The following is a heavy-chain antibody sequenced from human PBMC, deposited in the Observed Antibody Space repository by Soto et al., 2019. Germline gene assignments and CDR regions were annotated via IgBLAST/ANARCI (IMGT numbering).Heavy chain of an antibody. D-gene: IGHD2-21*01. V-gene: IGHV3-30*18. J-gene: IGHJ4*02. CDR3: AKDGQFGEKQGYYFDY. CDR1: GFTFSSYG. Sequence: QVQLVESGGGVVQPGRSLRLSCAASGFTFSSYGMHWVRQAPGKGLEWVAVISYDGSNKYYADSVKGRFTISRDNSKNTLYLQMNSLRAEDTAVYYCAKDGQFGEKQGYYFDYWGQGTLVTVSS. CDR2: ISYDGSNK.